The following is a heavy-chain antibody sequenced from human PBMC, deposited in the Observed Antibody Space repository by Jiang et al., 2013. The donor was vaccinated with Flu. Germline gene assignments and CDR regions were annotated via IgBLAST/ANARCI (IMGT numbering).Heavy chain of an antibody. D-gene: IGHD2-15*01. J-gene: IGHJ4*02. CDR3: AREGSGSKEQLDY. CDR2: MNPNSGNT. V-gene: IGHV1-8*01. Sequence: GWMNPNSGNTGYAQKFQGRVTMTRNTSISTAYMELSSLRSEDTAVYYCAREGSGSKEQLDYWGQGTLVTVSS.